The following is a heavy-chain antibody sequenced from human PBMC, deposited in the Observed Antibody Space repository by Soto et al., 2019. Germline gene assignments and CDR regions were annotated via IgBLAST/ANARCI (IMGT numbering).Heavy chain of an antibody. CDR1: GYTFTSYD. CDR3: ARGYNWNYEFDP. D-gene: IGHD1-7*01. Sequence: ASVKVSCKASGYTFTSYDINWVRQATGQGLEWMGWMNPNSGNTGYAQKFQGRVTMTRNTSISTAYMELSSLRSEDTAVYYCARGYNWNYEFDPRGQGTLVTVSS. J-gene: IGHJ5*02. CDR2: MNPNSGNT. V-gene: IGHV1-8*01.